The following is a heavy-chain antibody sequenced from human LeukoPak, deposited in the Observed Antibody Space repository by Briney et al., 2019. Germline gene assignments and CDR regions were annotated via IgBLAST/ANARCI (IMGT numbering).Heavy chain of an antibody. CDR3: ARYDYGGNYDY. CDR2: IKQDGSEK. V-gene: IGHV3-7*04. Sequence: PGGSLRLSCAASGFTFTTYWMSWVRQAPGKGLEWVANIKQDGSEKYYVDSVKGRFTISRDNAKNSLYLQMTSLRAEDTAVYYCARYDYGGNYDYWGQGTLVTVSS. D-gene: IGHD4-23*01. J-gene: IGHJ4*02. CDR1: GFTFTTYW.